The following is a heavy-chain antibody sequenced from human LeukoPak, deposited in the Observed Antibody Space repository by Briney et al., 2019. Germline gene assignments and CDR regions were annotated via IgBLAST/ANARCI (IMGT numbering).Heavy chain of an antibody. D-gene: IGHD5-12*01. Sequence: GESLKISCKGSAYNLSNIWIAWVRQMPGNGLEWMGIIYLGDSDTRYSPSFEGQVTISADKSISTAYLQWSSLKASDTAMYYCARRRGLWQRYYFDSWGQGTLVTVSS. CDR1: AYNLSNIW. CDR3: ARRRGLWQRYYFDS. CDR2: IYLGDSDT. J-gene: IGHJ4*02. V-gene: IGHV5-51*01.